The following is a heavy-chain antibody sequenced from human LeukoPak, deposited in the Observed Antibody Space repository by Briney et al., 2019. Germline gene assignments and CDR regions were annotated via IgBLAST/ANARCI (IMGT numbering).Heavy chain of an antibody. CDR2: INSDGSGT. J-gene: IGHJ6*03. V-gene: IGHV3-74*01. CDR3: ARGGFCSGGSCPVDYYYYMYV. Sequence: PGGSLRLSCAASGFTFSSYWMHWVRQAPGKGLVWVSRINSDGSGTSYADSVKGRFTISRDNAKNTLYLQLNSLRAEDTAVYYCARGGFCSGGSCPVDYYYYMYVWGKGTTVTVSS. D-gene: IGHD2-15*01. CDR1: GFTFSSYW.